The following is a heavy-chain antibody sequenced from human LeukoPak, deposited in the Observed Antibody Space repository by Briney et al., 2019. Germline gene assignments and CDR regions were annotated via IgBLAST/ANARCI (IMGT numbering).Heavy chain of an antibody. J-gene: IGHJ3*02. CDR1: GFTFSDYS. V-gene: IGHV3-11*01. Sequence: GGSLRLPCAASGFTFSDYSMSWIRQAPGKGLEWVSYISSSGSTIYYADSVKGRFTISRDNAKNSLYLQMNSLRAEDTAVYYCAKKGIAAAGKGAFDIWGQGTMVTVSS. CDR2: ISSSGSTI. D-gene: IGHD6-13*01. CDR3: AKKGIAAAGKGAFDI.